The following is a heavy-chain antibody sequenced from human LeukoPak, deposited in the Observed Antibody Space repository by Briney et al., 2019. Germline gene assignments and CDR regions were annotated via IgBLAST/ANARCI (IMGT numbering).Heavy chain of an antibody. J-gene: IGHJ4*02. Sequence: PGGSLRLSCTASGFTFSSYGMSWVRQAPGKGLEWVSGISSSGGGTYYADSVKCRFTISRDNSKNTLYLQMNSLRGEDTAVYYCAKVVGYTSSWYFDYWGQGPLVTVSS. CDR3: AKVVGYTSSWYFDY. CDR2: ISSSGGGT. D-gene: IGHD6-13*01. V-gene: IGHV3-23*01. CDR1: GFTFSSYG.